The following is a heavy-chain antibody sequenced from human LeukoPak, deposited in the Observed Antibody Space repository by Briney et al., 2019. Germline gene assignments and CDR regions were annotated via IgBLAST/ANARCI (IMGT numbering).Heavy chain of an antibody. D-gene: IGHD4-17*01. CDR1: GASIGSGGYY. J-gene: IGHJ4*02. V-gene: IGHV4-31*03. CDR3: ARALTTTGSDY. CDR2: IFYSGST. Sequence: PSETLSLTCTVSGASIGSGGYYWIWIPQHPGKGLEWIGCIFYSGSTFYNPSLKSRVTISVDTSKNQFSLKLSSVTAADTAVYYCARALTTTGSDYWGQGTLVTVYS.